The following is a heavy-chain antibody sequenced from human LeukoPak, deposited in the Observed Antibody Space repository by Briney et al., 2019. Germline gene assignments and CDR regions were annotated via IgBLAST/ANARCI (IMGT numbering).Heavy chain of an antibody. V-gene: IGHV4-38-2*01. CDR1: GYSISSGYY. D-gene: IGHD3-3*01. J-gene: IGHJ5*02. CDR2: IYHSGST. Sequence: SETLSLTCAVSGYSISSGYYWGWIRQPPGKGLEWIGSIYHSGSTYYNPSLKSRVTISVDTSKNQFSLKLSSVTAADTAVYYCARHPYYDFWSAAGFDPWGQGTLVTVSS. CDR3: ARHPYYDFWSAAGFDP.